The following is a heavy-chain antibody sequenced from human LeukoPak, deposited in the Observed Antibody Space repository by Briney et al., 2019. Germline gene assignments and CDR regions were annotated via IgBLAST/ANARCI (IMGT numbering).Heavy chain of an antibody. D-gene: IGHD6-19*01. J-gene: IGHJ1*01. CDR1: GGSFSGYY. V-gene: IGHV4-34*01. Sequence: PSETLSLTCAVYGGSFSGYYWSWIRQPPGKGLEWIGEINHSGSTNYNPSLKSRVTISVDTSKNQFSLKLSSVTAADTAVYYCARETTSGYSSGWYAKHWGQGTLVTVSS. CDR3: ARETTSGYSSGWYAKH. CDR2: INHSGST.